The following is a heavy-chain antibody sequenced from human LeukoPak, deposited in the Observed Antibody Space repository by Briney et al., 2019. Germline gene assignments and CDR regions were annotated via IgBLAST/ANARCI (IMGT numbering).Heavy chain of an antibody. CDR1: GYTFTGYY. D-gene: IGHD3-3*01. Sequence: ASVKVSCKASGYTFTGYYMHWVRQAPGQGLEWMGWINPNSGGTNYAQKFQGRVTMTRDTSISTAYMELSRLRSDDTAVYYCARSSITIFGVVIGVPETQKNWFDPWGQGTLVTVSS. CDR2: INPNSGGT. CDR3: ARSSITIFGVVIGVPETQKNWFDP. V-gene: IGHV1-2*02. J-gene: IGHJ5*02.